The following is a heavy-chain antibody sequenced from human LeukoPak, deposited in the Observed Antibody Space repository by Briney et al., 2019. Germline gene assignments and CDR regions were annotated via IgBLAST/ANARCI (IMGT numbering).Heavy chain of an antibody. CDR1: GFTFSSYV. D-gene: IGHD3-22*01. CDR3: AKVSLPSDSSGYYYWYWFDP. Sequence: PGGSLRLSCAASGFTFSSYVMSWVRQAPGKGLEWVSAISNSGDNTYYADSVKGRFTISRDNSKNPLYLQMNSLRAEDTAVYYCAKVSLPSDSSGYYYWYWFDPWGQGTLVTVSS. CDR2: ISNSGDNT. J-gene: IGHJ5*02. V-gene: IGHV3-23*01.